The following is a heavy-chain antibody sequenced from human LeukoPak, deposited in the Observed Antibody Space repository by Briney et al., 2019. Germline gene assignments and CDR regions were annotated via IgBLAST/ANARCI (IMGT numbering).Heavy chain of an antibody. CDR1: GGSFSGYY. J-gene: IGHJ4*02. V-gene: IGHV4-34*01. CDR2: INHSGST. CDR3: ARGIPVDY. D-gene: IGHD2-2*02. Sequence: SETLSLTCAVYGGSFSGYYWSWIRQPPGKGLEWIREINHSGSTNYNPSLKSRVTIPVDTSKNQFSLKLSSVTAADTAVYYCARGIPVDYWGQGTLVTVSS.